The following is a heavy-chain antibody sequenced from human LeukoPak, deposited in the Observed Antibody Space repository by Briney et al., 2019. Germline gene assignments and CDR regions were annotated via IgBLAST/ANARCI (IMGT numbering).Heavy chain of an antibody. CDR2: LNQSGIT. D-gene: IGHD2-15*01. V-gene: IGHV4-34*01. CDR1: GGSISSYY. CDR3: ARDDRRYCSGGTCYSRDY. Sequence: SETLSLTCTVSGGSISSYYWSWIRQSPGKGLEWIGELNQSGITNYNPSLKTRVTISVDTSKNQLSLKLRSVTAADTAVYYCARDDRRYCSGGTCYSRDYWGQGTLVTVSS. J-gene: IGHJ4*02.